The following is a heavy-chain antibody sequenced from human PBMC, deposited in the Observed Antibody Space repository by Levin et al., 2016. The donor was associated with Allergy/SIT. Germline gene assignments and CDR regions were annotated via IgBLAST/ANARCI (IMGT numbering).Heavy chain of an antibody. V-gene: IGHV3-23*01. J-gene: IGHJ4*02. CDR3: AKDHLSGYYYFPYY. Sequence: ETLSLTCAVSGGSISSSNWWSWVRQPPGKGLEWVSAISGSGGSTYYADSVKGRFTISRDNSKNTLYLQMNSLRAEDTAVYYCAKDHLSGYYYFPYYWGQGTLVTVSS. CDR1: GGSISSSN. CDR2: ISGSGGST. D-gene: IGHD3-22*01.